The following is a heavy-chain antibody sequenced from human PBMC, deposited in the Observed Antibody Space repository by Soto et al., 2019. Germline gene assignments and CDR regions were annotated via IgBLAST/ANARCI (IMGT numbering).Heavy chain of an antibody. J-gene: IGHJ3*02. V-gene: IGHV1-2*04. CDR1: GYTFTGYY. Sequence: ASVKVSCKASGYTFTGYYMHWVRQAPGQGLEWMGWINPNSGGTNYAQKFQGWVTMTRDTSISTAYMELSRLRSDDTAVYYCASSGGGYMVDAFDIWGQGTMVTVSS. CDR2: INPNSGGT. D-gene: IGHD6-13*01. CDR3: ASSGGGYMVDAFDI.